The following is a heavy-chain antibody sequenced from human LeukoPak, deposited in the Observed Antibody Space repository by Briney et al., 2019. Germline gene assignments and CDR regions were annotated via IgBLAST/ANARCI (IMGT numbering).Heavy chain of an antibody. Sequence: GGSLRLSCEASGFSFSNYFMSWIRQAPGKGLEWVSYITNSGRSTNYADAVKGRFTISRDNAKKSLYLEMTDLRAEDTAVYYCAREASGNYHVFDSWGQGTLVSVSS. CDR2: ITNSGRST. D-gene: IGHD1-26*01. CDR3: AREASGNYHVFDS. J-gene: IGHJ4*02. V-gene: IGHV3-11*04. CDR1: GFSFSNYF.